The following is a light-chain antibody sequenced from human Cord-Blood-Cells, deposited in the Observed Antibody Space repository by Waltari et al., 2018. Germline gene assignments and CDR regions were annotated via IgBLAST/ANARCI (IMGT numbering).Light chain of an antibody. CDR3: NSRDSSGNHWV. J-gene: IGLJ3*02. Sequence: SSELIPAPAVPVALGQTVRITCHADSITRYYAIWYQQKPGQAPVLVIYGKNNRPSGIPDRSSGSSSGNTASLTITGAQAEDEADYYCNSRDSSGNHWVFGGGTKLTVL. CDR2: GKN. CDR1: SITRYY. V-gene: IGLV3-19*01.